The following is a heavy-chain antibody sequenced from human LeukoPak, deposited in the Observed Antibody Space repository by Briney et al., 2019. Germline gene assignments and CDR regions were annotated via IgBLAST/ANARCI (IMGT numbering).Heavy chain of an antibody. CDR2: FDPEDGET. CDR3: ATVGHCSSTSCYGYYYYGMDV. CDR1: GYTLTELS. V-gene: IGHV1-24*01. D-gene: IGHD2-2*01. Sequence: ASVKVSCKVSGYTLTELSMHWVRQAPGKGLEWMGGFDPEDGETIYAQKFQGRVTMTEDTSTDTAYMELSSLRSEDTAVYYCATVGHCSSTSCYGYYYYGMDVWGKGTTVTVS. J-gene: IGHJ6*04.